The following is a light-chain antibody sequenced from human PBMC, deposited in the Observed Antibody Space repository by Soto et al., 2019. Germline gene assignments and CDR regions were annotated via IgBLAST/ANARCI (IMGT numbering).Light chain of an antibody. V-gene: IGKV1D-12*01. J-gene: IGKJ5*01. CDR3: QKANSFPIT. Sequence: DIQMTPSPSSISASVVDRVTITCLASQGITNRLAWYQQKPGQAPTLLIYEASNLQSGVPSRISGSGSGTDFTLTISSLQPEDFANYYCQKANSFPITFGQGTQLEIK. CDR1: QGITNR. CDR2: EAS.